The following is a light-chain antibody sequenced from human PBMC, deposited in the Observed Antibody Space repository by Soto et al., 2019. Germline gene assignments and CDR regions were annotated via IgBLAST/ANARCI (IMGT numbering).Light chain of an antibody. J-gene: IGKJ1*01. Sequence: IWMTQSPSFLSASTGDRVTISCRISQSVSSYLNWYQQKPGKAPKLLIHTASTLQSGVPSRFSGSGSGTDFTLTISGLQSEDFATYYCQQGYRAPQTFGLGTKVEIK. V-gene: IGKV1D-8*01. CDR2: TAS. CDR1: QSVSSY. CDR3: QQGYRAPQT.